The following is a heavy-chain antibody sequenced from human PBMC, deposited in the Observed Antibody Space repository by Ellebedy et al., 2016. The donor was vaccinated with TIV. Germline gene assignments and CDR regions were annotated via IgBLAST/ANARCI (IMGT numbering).Heavy chain of an antibody. D-gene: IGHD3-3*01. Sequence: MPSETLSLTCTVSGGSISSSNFYRGWIRQPPGKGLEWIGSIYFSGSTYYNPSLKSRVTISLGTSKNQFSLNLNSVTAADTAVYYCARVRTIFEVVPNAFDIWGQGTMVTVSS. CDR1: GGSISSSNFY. J-gene: IGHJ3*02. CDR3: ARVRTIFEVVPNAFDI. CDR2: IYFSGST. V-gene: IGHV4-39*07.